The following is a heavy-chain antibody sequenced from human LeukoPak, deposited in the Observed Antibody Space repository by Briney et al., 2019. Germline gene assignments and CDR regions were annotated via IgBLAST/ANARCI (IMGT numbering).Heavy chain of an antibody. CDR2: IKQDGSEK. D-gene: IGHD2-2*02. CDR1: GFTFSSYW. V-gene: IGHV3-7*04. CDR3: ATDPILSPNKVGYYYYGMDV. J-gene: IGHJ6*02. Sequence: GGSLRLSCAASGFTFSSYWMSWVRQAPGKGLEWVANIKQDGSEKYYVDSVKGRFTISRDNAKNSLYLQMNSLRAEDTAVYYCATDPILSPNKVGYYYYGMDVRGQGTTVTVSS.